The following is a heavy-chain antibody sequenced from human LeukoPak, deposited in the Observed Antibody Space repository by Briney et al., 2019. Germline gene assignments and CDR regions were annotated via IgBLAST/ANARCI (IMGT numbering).Heavy chain of an antibody. CDR1: GGSISSYY. Sequence: SETLSLTCTVSGGSISSYYCSCIRQPPGKGLEWIGYIYYSGSTNYNPSLKSRVAISVDTSKNQFSLNLSSVTAADTAVYYCATSKDYYGGRFDYWGQGTLVTVTS. D-gene: IGHD4-23*01. J-gene: IGHJ4*02. CDR2: IYYSGST. CDR3: ATSKDYYGGRFDY. V-gene: IGHV4-59*01.